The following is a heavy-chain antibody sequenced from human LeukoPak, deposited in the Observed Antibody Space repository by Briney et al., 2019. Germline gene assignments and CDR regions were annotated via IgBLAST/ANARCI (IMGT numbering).Heavy chain of an antibody. Sequence: ASVKVSCKASGGTFSSYAISWVRQAPGQGLEWMGRITPILGIANYAQKFQGRVTITADKSTSTAYMELSSLRSEDTAVYYCASGYYYDSSGLIDYWGQGTLVTVSS. D-gene: IGHD3-22*01. CDR2: ITPILGIA. CDR3: ASGYYYDSSGLIDY. V-gene: IGHV1-69*04. CDR1: GGTFSSYA. J-gene: IGHJ4*02.